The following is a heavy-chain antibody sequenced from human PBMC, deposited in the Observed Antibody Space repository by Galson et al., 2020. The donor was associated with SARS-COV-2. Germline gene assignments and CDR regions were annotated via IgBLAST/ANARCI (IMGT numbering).Heavy chain of an antibody. J-gene: IGHJ4*02. Sequence: SETLSLTCAVYGGSFRYFYWSWIRQPPGKGLEWIGEINHSGGTTYNPTLKSRVTISIDTAKNQFSLKLTAVTAADTAVYYWAGDFWIGSKMAGYWGQGTLVTVSS. V-gene: IGHV4-34*01. CDR3: AGDFWIGSKMAGY. CDR1: GGSFRYFY. D-gene: IGHD3-3*01. CDR2: INHSGGT.